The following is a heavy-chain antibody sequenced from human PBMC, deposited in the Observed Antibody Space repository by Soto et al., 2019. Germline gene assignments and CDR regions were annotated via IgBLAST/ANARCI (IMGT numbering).Heavy chain of an antibody. D-gene: IGHD3-9*01. Sequence: EVQLVESGGGLVQPGGSLRLSCAASGFTFSSYEMNWVRQTPGKGLEWISYIDGCGRTIYYADSVKGRFTISRDNAQNSLYLQMNSLRAEDTAVYYCVREPYDNPAMDFDYWGRGTLVTVSS. J-gene: IGHJ4*02. CDR2: IDGCGRTI. CDR1: GFTFSSYE. V-gene: IGHV3-48*03. CDR3: VREPYDNPAMDFDY.